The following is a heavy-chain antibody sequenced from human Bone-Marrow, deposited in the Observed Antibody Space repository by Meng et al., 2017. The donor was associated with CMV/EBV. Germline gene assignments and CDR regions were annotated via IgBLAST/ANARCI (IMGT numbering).Heavy chain of an antibody. Sequence: SLKISCSASGFTFSSYAMHWVRQAPGKGLEWVAVMSYDGSNKYYADSVKGRFTISRDNSKNTLYLQMNSLRAEDTAVYYCAKSMAERGDYWGQGTLVTVSS. CDR3: AKSMAERGDY. V-gene: IGHV3-30-3*01. D-gene: IGHD2/OR15-2a*01. CDR1: GFTFSSYA. CDR2: MSYDGSNK. J-gene: IGHJ4*02.